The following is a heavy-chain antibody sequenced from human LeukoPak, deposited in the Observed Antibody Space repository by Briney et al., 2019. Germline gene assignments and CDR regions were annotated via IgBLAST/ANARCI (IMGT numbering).Heavy chain of an antibody. Sequence: PSETLSLTCTVSGGSISSSSYYWGWIRQPPGKGLEWIGSIYYSGSTYYNPSLKSRVTISVDTSKNQFSLKLSSVTAADTAVYYCARGYCSGGSCYPARPLNWFDPWGQGTLVTVSS. D-gene: IGHD2-15*01. CDR3: ARGYCSGGSCYPARPLNWFDP. CDR1: GGSISSSSYY. CDR2: IYYSGST. V-gene: IGHV4-39*01. J-gene: IGHJ5*02.